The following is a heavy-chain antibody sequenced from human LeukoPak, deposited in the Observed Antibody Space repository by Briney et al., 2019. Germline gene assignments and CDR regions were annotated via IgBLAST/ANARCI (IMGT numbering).Heavy chain of an antibody. CDR3: ARGITMVRGASPGY. D-gene: IGHD3-10*01. CDR2: ISAYNGNT. Sequence: ASVKVSCKASGYTFTRYCISWVRQAPGQGLEWMGWISAYNGNTNYAQKLQGRVTMTTDTSTSTAYMELRSLRSDDTAVYYCARGITMVRGASPGYWGQGTLVTVSS. CDR1: GYTFTRYC. V-gene: IGHV1-18*01. J-gene: IGHJ4*02.